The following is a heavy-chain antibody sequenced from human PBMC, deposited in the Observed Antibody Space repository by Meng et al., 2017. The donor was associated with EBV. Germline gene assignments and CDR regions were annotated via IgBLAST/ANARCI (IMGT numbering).Heavy chain of an antibody. D-gene: IGHD3-10*01. CDR1: GGTVRCDA. CDR3: ACESGRGFTPDY. J-gene: IGHJ4*02. CDR2: LIPMSGAP. V-gene: IGHV1-69*01. Sequence: VEVGCAGDEGRKPGDSVRVSCRTTGGTVRCDAASWVRQAPGQGLEWMGGLIPMSGAPHYAQKFQDGVTIIADESTSTHSMELNNLRFEDTAMYYCACESGRGFTPDYWGQGTLVTVSS.